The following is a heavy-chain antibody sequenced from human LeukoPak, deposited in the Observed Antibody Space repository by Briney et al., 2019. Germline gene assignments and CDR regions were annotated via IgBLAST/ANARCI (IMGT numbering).Heavy chain of an antibody. CDR3: AREWAYDYVWGSYRPGRFRAFDI. V-gene: IGHV3-9*01. CDR2: ISWNSGSI. CDR1: GFTFDDYA. Sequence: PGRSLRLSCAASGFTFDDYAMHWVRQAPGKGLEWVSGISWNSGSIGYADSVKGRFTISRDNSKNTLYLQMNSLRAEDTAVYYCAREWAYDYVWGSYRPGRFRAFDIWGQGTMVTVSS. J-gene: IGHJ3*02. D-gene: IGHD3-16*02.